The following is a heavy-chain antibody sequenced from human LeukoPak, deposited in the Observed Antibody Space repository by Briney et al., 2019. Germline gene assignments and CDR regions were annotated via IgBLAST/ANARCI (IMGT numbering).Heavy chain of an antibody. V-gene: IGHV1-8*02. D-gene: IGHD2-2*02. CDR1: GYTFTSYA. J-gene: IGHJ4*02. Sequence: ASVKVSCKASGYTFTSYAMNWVRQAPGQGLEWMGWVNPNSGNTGYAQKFQGRVTMTRDTSTDVAYMELSTLRSDDTAVCFCARGDRDCSGSSCYNYWGQGTLVTVSS. CDR3: ARGDRDCSGSSCYNY. CDR2: VNPNSGNT.